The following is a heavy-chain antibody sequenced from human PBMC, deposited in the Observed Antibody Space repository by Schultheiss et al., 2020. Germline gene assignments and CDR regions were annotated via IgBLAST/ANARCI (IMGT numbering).Heavy chain of an antibody. CDR1: GYSFTSYW. D-gene: IGHD2-15*01. V-gene: IGHV5-51*07. J-gene: IGHJ6*02. CDR3: ARHEHCSRRYCYSEVMDV. Sequence: GESLKISCKGSGYSFTSYWIGWVHQMPGKGLEWMGIIYPGDSDTRYSPSFQGQVTISADKSVNTAYLQWSSLKASDTAIYYCARHEHCSRRYCYSEVMDVWCHGTTVTVSS. CDR2: IYPGDSDT.